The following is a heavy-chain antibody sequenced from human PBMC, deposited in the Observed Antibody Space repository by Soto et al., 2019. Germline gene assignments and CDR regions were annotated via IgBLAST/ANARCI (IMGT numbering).Heavy chain of an antibody. Sequence: GGSLRLSCTASGFTFSSYWMHWVRQAPGKGLVWVSRINSDGSSTSYADSVKGRFTISRDNAKNTLYLQMNSLRAEDTAVYYCAREYSSSRYFDYWGQGTLVTVSS. CDR1: GFTFSSYW. D-gene: IGHD6-13*01. CDR3: AREYSSSRYFDY. V-gene: IGHV3-74*01. J-gene: IGHJ4*02. CDR2: INSDGSST.